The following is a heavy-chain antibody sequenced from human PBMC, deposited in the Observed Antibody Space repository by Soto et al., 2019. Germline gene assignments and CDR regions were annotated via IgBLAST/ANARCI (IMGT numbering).Heavy chain of an antibody. J-gene: IGHJ4*02. CDR3: ALALGPTTGLDY. Sequence: WTWIRQPPGKGLEWMGYIYNSGTTFYNPSLTSLLSISMDTSGNQFSLELRSVTAADTAVYYCALALGPTTGLDYWGQGTLVTVSS. V-gene: IGHV4-31*01. D-gene: IGHD1-26*01. CDR2: IYNSGTT.